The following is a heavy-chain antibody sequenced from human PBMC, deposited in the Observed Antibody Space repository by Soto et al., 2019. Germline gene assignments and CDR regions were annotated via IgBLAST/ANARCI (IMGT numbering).Heavy chain of an antibody. Sequence: EVQLLESGGGLVQPGGSLRLSCAASGFTFSSYGMSWVRQAPGKGLEWVSSISGSGGSTYYADSVKGRFTISRDNSKNSSYLKMNSLRAEDTAGYYCAEEKDHYQYWGGGSLVTVSS. D-gene: IGHD2-15*01. CDR3: AEEKDHYQY. CDR2: ISGSGGST. V-gene: IGHV3-23*01. CDR1: GFTFSSYG. J-gene: IGHJ4*02.